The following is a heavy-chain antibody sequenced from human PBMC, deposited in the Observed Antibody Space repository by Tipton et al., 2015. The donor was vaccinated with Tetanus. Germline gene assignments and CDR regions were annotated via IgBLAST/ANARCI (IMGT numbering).Heavy chain of an antibody. CDR3: ARSKVLWFGESLSGFDS. Sequence: LRLSCTVSGGSMSTYYWSWIRQPPGKGLEWIGYVYYTGSTDYNPSLKSRVTISVDTSKSQFSLRLTSVPAADTAVYYCARSKVLWFGESLSGFDSWGQGTLVTVSA. D-gene: IGHD3-10*01. J-gene: IGHJ4*02. CDR2: VYYTGST. V-gene: IGHV4-59*01. CDR1: GGSMSTYY.